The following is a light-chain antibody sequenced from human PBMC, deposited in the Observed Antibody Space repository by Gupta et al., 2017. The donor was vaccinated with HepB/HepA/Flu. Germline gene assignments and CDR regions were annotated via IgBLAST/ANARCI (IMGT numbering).Light chain of an antibody. V-gene: IGKV3-11*01. CDR2: DTS. Sequence: EIVLTQSPATLSLSPGERATLSCRASQSVDSYLIWYQQKPGQAPRRLIYDTSTRATGVSDRFIGSGSGTDFTLTISSLEPEDFAVYYCQQRRSWPLTFGQGTRLEIK. CDR1: QSVDSY. J-gene: IGKJ5*01. CDR3: QQRRSWPLT.